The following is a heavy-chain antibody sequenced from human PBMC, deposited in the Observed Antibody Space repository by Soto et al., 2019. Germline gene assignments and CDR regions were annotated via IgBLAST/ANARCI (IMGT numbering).Heavy chain of an antibody. CDR3: TTEAYDNSGSLAFDI. CDR1: GGSISSYY. J-gene: IGHJ3*02. CDR2: IFHTGTT. Sequence: SETLSLTCTVSGGSISSYYWSWIRQPPGKGLEWIGYIFHTGTTSYNPSLKSRVTLSVDTSQSQFSLKLNSVTAADTAVYYCTTEAYDNSGSLAFDIWGPGTLVTVSS. V-gene: IGHV4-59*08. D-gene: IGHD3-22*01.